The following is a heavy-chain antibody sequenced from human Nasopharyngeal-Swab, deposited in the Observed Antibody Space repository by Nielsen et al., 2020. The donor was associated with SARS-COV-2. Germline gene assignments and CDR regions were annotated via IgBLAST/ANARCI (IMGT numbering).Heavy chain of an antibody. J-gene: IGHJ4*02. CDR1: GGSISSYY. CDR3: ARAPTRHYYDSSGYSS. CDR2: IYYSGST. V-gene: IGHV4-59*12. Sequence: SETLSLTCTVSGGSISSYYWSWIRQPPGKGLEWIGYIYYSGSTNYNPSLKSRVTISVDTSKNQFSLKLSSVTAADTAVYYCARAPTRHYYDSSGYSSWGQGTLVTVSS. D-gene: IGHD3-22*01.